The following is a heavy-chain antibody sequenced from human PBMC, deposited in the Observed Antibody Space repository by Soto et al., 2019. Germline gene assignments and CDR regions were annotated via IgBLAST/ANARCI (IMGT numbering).Heavy chain of an antibody. V-gene: IGHV3-30*18. D-gene: IGHD3-9*01. CDR3: AKGGSGVLRYFDWFSNWFDP. J-gene: IGHJ5*02. CDR2: ISYDGSNK. Sequence: GGSLRLSCAASGFTFSSYGMHWVRQAPGKGLEWVAVISYDGSNKYYADSVKGRFTISRDNSKNTLYLQMNSLRAEDTAVYYCAKGGSGVLRYFDWFSNWFDPWGQGT. CDR1: GFTFSSYG.